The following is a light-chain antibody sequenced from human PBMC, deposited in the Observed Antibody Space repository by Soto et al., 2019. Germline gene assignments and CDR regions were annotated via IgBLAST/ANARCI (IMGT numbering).Light chain of an antibody. CDR1: QSVSSN. V-gene: IGKV3-15*01. CDR2: GAS. CDR3: QQYNNWPRT. Sequence: EIVMTQSPATLSVSPGERATLSCRASQSVSSNLAWYQQKPGQAPRLLISGASTRATCFPARFSGSGSGTEFTLTISSLQSEDFAVYYCQQYNNWPRTFGQGTKVEMK. J-gene: IGKJ1*01.